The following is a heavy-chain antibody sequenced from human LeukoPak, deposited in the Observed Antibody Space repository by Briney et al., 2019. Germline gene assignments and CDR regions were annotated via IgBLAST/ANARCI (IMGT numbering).Heavy chain of an antibody. D-gene: IGHD1-1*01. CDR1: GYTFISYD. CDR2: INPNGGGT. V-gene: IGHV1-2*02. Sequence: ASAKVSCKSSGYTFISYDINWVRQVTGQVLEWMVWINPNGGGTNYTQKFQGRVTMTRDTSISTAYMELSRLRSDDTAVYYCARDKQLDWAHYYYYYMDVWGKGTTVTVSS. J-gene: IGHJ6*03. CDR3: ARDKQLDWAHYYYYYMDV.